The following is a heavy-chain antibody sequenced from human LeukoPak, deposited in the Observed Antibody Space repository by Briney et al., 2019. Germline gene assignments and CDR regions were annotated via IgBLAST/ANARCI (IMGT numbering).Heavy chain of an antibody. CDR1: GFTFSSYS. D-gene: IGHD5-12*01. J-gene: IGHJ6*03. Sequence: PGGSLRLSCAASGFTFSSYSMNWVRQAPGKGLEWVSSISSSSSYIYYADSVKGRFTISRDNAKNSLYLQMNSLRAEDTAVYYCARDYSSVGGYDLDYYYYYMDVWGKGTTVTISS. CDR3: ARDYSSVGGYDLDYYYYYMDV. V-gene: IGHV3-21*01. CDR2: ISSSSSYI.